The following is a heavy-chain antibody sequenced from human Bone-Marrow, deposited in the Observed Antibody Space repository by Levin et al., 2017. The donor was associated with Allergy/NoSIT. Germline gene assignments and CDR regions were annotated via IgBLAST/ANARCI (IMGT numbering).Heavy chain of an antibody. J-gene: IGHJ6*03. CDR3: ARDRLASLYYYSRDV. CDR1: GGSISSGRYY. Sequence: SETLSLTCSVSGGSISSGRYYFTWVRQSAGTGLEWIGRIYTTGSTNYNPSLESRVTISRDTFKKEVYLTLSSVTAADTAVYYCARDRLASLYYYSRDVWGRGTTVIVSS. CDR2: IYTTGST. V-gene: IGHV4-61*02.